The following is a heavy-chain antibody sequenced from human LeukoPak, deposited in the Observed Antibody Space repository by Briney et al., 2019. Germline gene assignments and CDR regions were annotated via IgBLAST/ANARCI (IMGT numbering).Heavy chain of an antibody. Sequence: SETLSLTCTVSGGSISSSSYYWGWIRQPPEKGLEWIVSMYYSGSTYYNPSLKSRVTISVDTSKNQFSLKLTSVTAADTAVYYCARSSGWYIGVLGYFDLWGRGTLVTVSS. CDR3: ARSSGWYIGVLGYFDL. CDR1: GGSISSSSYY. V-gene: IGHV4-39*01. CDR2: MYYSGST. J-gene: IGHJ2*01. D-gene: IGHD6-19*01.